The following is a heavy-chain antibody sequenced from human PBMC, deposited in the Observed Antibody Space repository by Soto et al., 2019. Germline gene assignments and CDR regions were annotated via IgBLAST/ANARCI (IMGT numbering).Heavy chain of an antibody. CDR2: INHSGST. CDR1: GGSFSGYY. V-gene: IGHV4-34*01. CDR3: AREGAYRAARRIDY. Sequence: QVQLQQWGAGLLKPSETLSLTCAVYGGSFSGYYWSWIRQPPGKGLGWIGEINHSGSTTYNPSLKSRVTISVDTSKNQFSLKLSSVTAADTAVYYCAREGAYRAARRIDYWGQGTLVTVSS. D-gene: IGHD6-6*01. J-gene: IGHJ4*02.